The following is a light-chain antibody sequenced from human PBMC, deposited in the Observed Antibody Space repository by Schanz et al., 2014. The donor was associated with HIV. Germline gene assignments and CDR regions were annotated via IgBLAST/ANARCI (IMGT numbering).Light chain of an antibody. CDR2: RNN. CDR3: AAWDDSLSAWV. CDR1: SSNIGGNY. Sequence: QSVLTQPPSASGTPGQRVTISCSGSSSNIGGNYVFWYQQLPGTAPNLLISRNNQRPSGVPDRFSGSKSGTSASLAISGLRFEDEADYYCAAWDDSLSAWVFGGGTKLTVL. V-gene: IGLV1-47*01. J-gene: IGLJ3*02.